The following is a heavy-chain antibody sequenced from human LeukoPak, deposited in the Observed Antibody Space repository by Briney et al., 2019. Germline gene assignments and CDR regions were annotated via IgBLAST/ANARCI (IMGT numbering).Heavy chain of an antibody. CDR2: ISYDGSNK. J-gene: IGHJ4*02. D-gene: IGHD3-22*01. CDR1: GFTFSSYA. CDR3: AREDSGYSRSGELDY. Sequence: PGRSLRLSCAASGFTFSSYAMHWVRQAPGKGLEWVAVISYDGSNKYYADSVKGRFTISRDNSKNTLYLQMNSLRAEDTDVYYCAREDSGYSRSGELDYWGQGTLVTVSS. V-gene: IGHV3-30-3*01.